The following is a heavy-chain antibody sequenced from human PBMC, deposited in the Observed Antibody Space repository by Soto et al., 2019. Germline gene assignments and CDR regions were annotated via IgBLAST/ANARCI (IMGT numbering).Heavy chain of an antibody. V-gene: IGHV1-58*02. J-gene: IGHJ4*02. Sequence: SVKVSCKASGFTFTSSAMQWVRQARGQRLEWMGWIVVYNGNTNYAQKIQERATMTRDMSTSTAYMELRSLRSDDTAVYYCARFKVSSGWYADYWGQGTLVTVSS. CDR1: GFTFTSSA. D-gene: IGHD6-19*01. CDR2: IVVYNGNT. CDR3: ARFKVSSGWYADY.